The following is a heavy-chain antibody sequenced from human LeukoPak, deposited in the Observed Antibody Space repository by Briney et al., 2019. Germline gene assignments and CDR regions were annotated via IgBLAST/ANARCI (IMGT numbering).Heavy chain of an antibody. Sequence: SETLSLTCAVYGGSFSGYYWSWIRQPPGKGLEWIGEINHSGSTNYNPSLKSRVTISVDTSKNQFSLKLSSVTAADTAVYYCARAVKFSSGWHGGYFDYWGQGTLVTVPS. CDR3: ARAVKFSSGWHGGYFDY. D-gene: IGHD6-19*01. J-gene: IGHJ4*02. CDR1: GGSFSGYY. V-gene: IGHV4-34*01. CDR2: INHSGST.